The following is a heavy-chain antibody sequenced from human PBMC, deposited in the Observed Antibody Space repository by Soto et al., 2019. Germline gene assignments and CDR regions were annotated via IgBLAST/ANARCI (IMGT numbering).Heavy chain of an antibody. J-gene: IGHJ1*01. Sequence: QVQLVESGGGVAQPGRSLRLSCAVSGFTFSSYGMHWVRQAPGKGLEWVAVIWYDGSNQFYADSVKGRFTIPRDNSKTTLYLQMTSLRAADPAVYSCARALRGGASAYFQHWGQGTLVTVSS. CDR2: IWYDGSNQ. V-gene: IGHV3-33*01. D-gene: IGHD3-10*01. CDR1: GFTFSSYG. CDR3: ARALRGGASAYFQH.